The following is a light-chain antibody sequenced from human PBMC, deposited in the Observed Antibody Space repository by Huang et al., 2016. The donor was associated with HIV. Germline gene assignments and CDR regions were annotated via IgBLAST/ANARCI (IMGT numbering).Light chain of an antibody. Sequence: EIVLTPSPATLSLSPGEGATLSCSASQSIGSYFAWYQPRPGQAPRLLIYDASVMATGIPARFSGRGSGTDCTLTISSLEPEDFVVYYCQQRNNWPPWTFGQGTKVELK. V-gene: IGKV3-11*01. J-gene: IGKJ1*01. CDR1: QSIGSY. CDR3: QQRNNWPPWT. CDR2: DAS.